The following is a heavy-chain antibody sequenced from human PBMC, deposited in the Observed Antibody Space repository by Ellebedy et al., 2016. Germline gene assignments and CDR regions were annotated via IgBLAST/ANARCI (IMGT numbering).Heavy chain of an antibody. CDR1: GGSVSSGSYY. Sequence: SETLSLXXTVSGGSVSSGSYYWSWIRQPPGKGLEWIGYMYKTESTNYNPPLMSRVTISVDTSRNQFSLKLTSVTAADTAVYYCARKDGDYWGQGTQVTVSS. CDR2: MYKTEST. D-gene: IGHD2/OR15-2a*01. J-gene: IGHJ4*02. CDR3: ARKDGDY. V-gene: IGHV4-61*01.